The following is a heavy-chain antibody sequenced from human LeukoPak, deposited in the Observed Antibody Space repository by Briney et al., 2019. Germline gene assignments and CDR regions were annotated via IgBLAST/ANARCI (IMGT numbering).Heavy chain of an antibody. J-gene: IGHJ4*02. CDR2: VSYDGSNK. CDR1: GFTFSSYG. CDR3: ATLETYYYDSSGYAFDY. D-gene: IGHD3-22*01. Sequence: PGRSLRLSCAASGFTFSSYGMHWVRQAPGKGLEWVAVVSYDGSNKYYADSVKGRFTISRDNSKNTLYLQMNSLRAEDTAVYYCATLETYYYDSSGYAFDYWGQGTLVTVSS. V-gene: IGHV3-30*03.